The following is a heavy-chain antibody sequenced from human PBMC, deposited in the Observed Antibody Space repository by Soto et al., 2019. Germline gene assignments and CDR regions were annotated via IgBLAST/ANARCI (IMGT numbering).Heavy chain of an antibody. CDR1: GYTFTSYG. V-gene: IGHV1-18*01. Sequence: ASVKVSCKASGYTFTSYGISWVRQAPGQGLEWMGWISAYNGNTNYAQKLQGRVTMTTDTSTSTAYMELRSLRSDDTAVYYCARDLTSLTRGTHNYWGQGTLVTVSS. D-gene: IGHD3-16*01. J-gene: IGHJ4*02. CDR2: ISAYNGNT. CDR3: ARDLTSLTRGTHNY.